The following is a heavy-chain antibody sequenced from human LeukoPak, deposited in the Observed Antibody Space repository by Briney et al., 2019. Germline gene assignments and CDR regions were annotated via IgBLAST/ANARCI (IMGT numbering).Heavy chain of an antibody. CDR3: ARDLRDFWSGDFDY. CDR2: ISYDGSNK. V-gene: IGHV3-30*04. CDR1: GFTFSSYA. Sequence: PGGSLRLSCADSGFTFSSYAMHWVRQAPGKGLEWVAVISYDGSNKYYADSVKGRFTISRDNSKNTLYLQMNSLRAEDTAVYYCARDLRDFWSGDFDYWGQGTLVTVSS. D-gene: IGHD3-3*01. J-gene: IGHJ4*02.